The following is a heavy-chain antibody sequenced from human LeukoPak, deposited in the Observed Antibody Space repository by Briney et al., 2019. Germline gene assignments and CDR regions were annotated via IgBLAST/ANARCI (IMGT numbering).Heavy chain of an antibody. CDR3: ARNWGYYDSSGYYAVDY. CDR1: GGSFSGYY. D-gene: IGHD3-22*01. CDR2: INHSGST. Sequence: SETLSLTCAVYGGSFSGYYWSWIRQPPGKGLEWIGEINHSGSTNYNPSLKSRVIISVDTSKNQFSLKLSSVTAADTAVYYCARNWGYYDSSGYYAVDYWGQGTLVTVSS. V-gene: IGHV4-34*01. J-gene: IGHJ4*02.